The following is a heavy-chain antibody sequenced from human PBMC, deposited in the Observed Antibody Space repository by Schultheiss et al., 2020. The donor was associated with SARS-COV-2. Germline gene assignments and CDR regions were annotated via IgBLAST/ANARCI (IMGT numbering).Heavy chain of an antibody. Sequence: WVGRIRSKANNYATANSASVKGRFTISRDESENTACLQMSSLKTEDTAVYYCARDVAAATFDPWGQGTLVTVSS. CDR3: ARDVAAATFDP. J-gene: IGHJ5*02. V-gene: IGHV3-73*01. CDR2: IRSKANNYAT. D-gene: IGHD6-13*01.